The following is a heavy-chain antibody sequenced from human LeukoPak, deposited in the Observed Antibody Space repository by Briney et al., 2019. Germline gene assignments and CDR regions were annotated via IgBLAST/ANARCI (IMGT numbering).Heavy chain of an antibody. CDR1: GFTFSSYE. V-gene: IGHV3-21*01. CDR3: ARDQIAAAGGGAFDI. J-gene: IGHJ3*02. Sequence: GGSLRLSCAASGFTFSSYEMNWVRQAPGKGLEWVSSISSSSYIYYADSVKGRFTISRDNAKNSLYLQMNSLRAEDTAVYYCARDQIAAAGGGAFDIWGQGTMVTVSS. CDR2: ISSSSYI. D-gene: IGHD6-13*01.